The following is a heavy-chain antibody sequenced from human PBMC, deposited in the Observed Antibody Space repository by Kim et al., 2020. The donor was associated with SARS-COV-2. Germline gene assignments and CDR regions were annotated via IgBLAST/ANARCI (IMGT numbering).Heavy chain of an antibody. CDR1: GFTFSSYS. CDR3: ARDARGHYGPGSYGGYFYYYGMDV. D-gene: IGHD3-10*01. J-gene: IGHJ6*02. Sequence: GGSLRLSCAPSGFTFSSYSMSWVRQAPGKGLEWVSSISSSNNYIYYADSVKGRFTISRDNAKNSLYLQMKSPRAEDTAIYYCARDARGHYGPGSYGGYFYYYGMDVWGPGTTVTVSS. V-gene: IGHV3-21*04. CDR2: ISSSNNYI.